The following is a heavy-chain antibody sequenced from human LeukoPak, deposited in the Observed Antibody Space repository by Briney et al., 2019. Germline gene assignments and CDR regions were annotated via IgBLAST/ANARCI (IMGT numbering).Heavy chain of an antibody. CDR1: GYTYTGYY. Sequence: ASVKVSCKASGYTYTGYYMHWVRQATGQGLEWMGWMNPNSGNTGYAQKFQGRVTMTRNTSISTAYMELSSLRSEDTAVYYCARGSRVATISVSNYWGQGTLVTVSS. D-gene: IGHD5-12*01. J-gene: IGHJ4*02. V-gene: IGHV1-8*02. CDR2: MNPNSGNT. CDR3: ARGSRVATISVSNY.